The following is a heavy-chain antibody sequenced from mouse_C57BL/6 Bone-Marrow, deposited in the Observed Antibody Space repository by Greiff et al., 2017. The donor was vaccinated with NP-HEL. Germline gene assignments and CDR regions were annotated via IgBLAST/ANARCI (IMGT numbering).Heavy chain of an antibody. D-gene: IGHD4-1*01. CDR3: GGGTGRFDY. V-gene: IGHV1-82*01. CDR2: IYPGDGDT. J-gene: IGHJ2*01. CDR1: GYAFSSSW. Sequence: QVQLKESGPELVKPGASVKISCKASGYAFSSSWMNWVKQRPGKGLEWIGRIYPGDGDTNYNGKFKGKATLTADKSSSTAYMQLSSLTSEDSAVYFCGGGTGRFDYWGQGTTLTVSS.